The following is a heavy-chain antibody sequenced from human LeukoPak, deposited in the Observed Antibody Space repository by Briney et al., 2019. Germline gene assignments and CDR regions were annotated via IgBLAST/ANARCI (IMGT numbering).Heavy chain of an antibody. CDR1: GFTFSSYA. V-gene: IGHV3-30*04. CDR2: ISYDGSNK. CDR3: ARGGSYYIY. Sequence: PGGSLRLSCAASGFTFSSYAMHWVRQAPGKGLEWVAVISYDGSNKYYADSVKGRFTISRDNSKNTLYLQMNSLRAEDTAVYYCARGGSYYIYWGQGTLVTVSS. J-gene: IGHJ4*02. D-gene: IGHD1-26*01.